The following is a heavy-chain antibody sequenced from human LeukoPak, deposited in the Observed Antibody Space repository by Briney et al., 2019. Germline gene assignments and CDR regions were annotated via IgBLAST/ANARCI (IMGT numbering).Heavy chain of an antibody. CDR2: IYHSGST. Sequence: PSETLSLTCTVSGGSINSDGFYWSWIRQPPGKGLEWIGYIYHSGSTNYNPSLKSRVTISVDTSKNQFSLKLSSVTAADTAVYYCARVSNDYVDYWGQGTLVTVSS. CDR1: GGSINSDGFY. CDR3: ARVSNDYVDY. J-gene: IGHJ4*02. V-gene: IGHV4-61*08.